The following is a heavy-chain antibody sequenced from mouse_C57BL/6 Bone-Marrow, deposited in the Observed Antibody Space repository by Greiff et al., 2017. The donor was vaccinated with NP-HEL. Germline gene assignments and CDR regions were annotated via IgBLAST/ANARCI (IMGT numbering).Heavy chain of an antibody. V-gene: IGHV1-54*01. Sequence: QVQLQQSGAELVRPGTSVKVSCKASGYAFTNYLIEWVKQRPGQGLEWIGVINPGSGGTNYTEKFKGKATLTADKSSSTAYMQLSSLTSEDSAVYFCAREGYYYGSFAYWGQGTLVTVSA. CDR1: GYAFTNYL. CDR2: INPGSGGT. D-gene: IGHD1-1*01. J-gene: IGHJ3*01. CDR3: AREGYYYGSFAY.